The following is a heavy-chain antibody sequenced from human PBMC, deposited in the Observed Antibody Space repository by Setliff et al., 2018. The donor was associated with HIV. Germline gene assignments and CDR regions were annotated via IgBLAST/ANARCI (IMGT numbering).Heavy chain of an antibody. J-gene: IGHJ6*02. V-gene: IGHV1-69*13. D-gene: IGHD3-22*01. Sequence: SVKVSCKASGGTFRSYAITWVRQAPGQGLEWMGRIIPIFGIANHAQKFQGSVTITADESTSTAYMERSSLRFEDTAVYYCASDEVYYDTSGGGMDVWGQGTTVTVSS. CDR2: IIPIFGIA. CDR1: GGTFRSYA. CDR3: ASDEVYYDTSGGGMDV.